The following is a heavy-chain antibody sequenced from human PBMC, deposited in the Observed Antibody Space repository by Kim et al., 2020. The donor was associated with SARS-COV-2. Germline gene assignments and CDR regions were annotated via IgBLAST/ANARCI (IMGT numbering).Heavy chain of an antibody. CDR3: ARDYGVYSSSSLFDY. D-gene: IGHD6-6*01. J-gene: IGHJ4*02. CDR1: GFTFSRFG. V-gene: IGHV3-33*01. CDR2: IWYDGTNN. Sequence: GGSLRLSCAASGFTFSRFGMHWVRQAPGKGLEWVAVIWYDGTNNYYADSVKGRFTISRDNSKNTLYLQMNSLRAEDTAVYYCARDYGVYSSSSLFDYWGQGTLVTVSS.